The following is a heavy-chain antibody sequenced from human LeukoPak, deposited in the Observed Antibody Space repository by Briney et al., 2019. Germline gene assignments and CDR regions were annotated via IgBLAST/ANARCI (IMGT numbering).Heavy chain of an antibody. V-gene: IGHV1-2*02. Sequence: ASVKVSCKTSGYSFTAFYIHWVRQAPGQGLEWMGWIHPRRGDTNCAQKFQGRVTMTRDTFISTAYLDLSSLRSDDTAVYYCARDGDYGTGSYYRGCIDSWGQGTPVTVSP. D-gene: IGHD3-10*01. CDR3: ARDGDYGTGSYYRGCIDS. CDR1: GYSFTAFY. J-gene: IGHJ4*02. CDR2: IHPRRGDT.